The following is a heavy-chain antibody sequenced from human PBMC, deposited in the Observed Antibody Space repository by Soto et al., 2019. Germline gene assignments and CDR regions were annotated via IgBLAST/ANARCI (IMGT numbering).Heavy chain of an antibody. CDR1: GGSISSGGYY. J-gene: IGHJ4*02. CDR3: ARDRRIRKGIDY. D-gene: IGHD3-10*01. V-gene: IGHV4-31*03. CDR2: IYYSGST. Sequence: SETLSLTCTVSGGSISSGGYYWSWIRQHPGKGLEWIGYIYYSGSTYYNPSLKSRVTISVDTSKNQFSLKLSSVTAADTAVYYCARDRRIRKGIDYWGQGTLVTVSS.